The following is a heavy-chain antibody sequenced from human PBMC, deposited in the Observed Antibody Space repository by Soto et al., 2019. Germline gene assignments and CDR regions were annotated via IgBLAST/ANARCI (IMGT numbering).Heavy chain of an antibody. J-gene: IGHJ4*02. CDR2: INGDGSST. CDR1: GFTFSSFW. D-gene: IGHD3-16*01. Sequence: PGGSLILSCAASGFTFSSFWMHWVRQAPGKGLVWVSRINGDGSSTNYADSVKGRFTISRDNAKNTLYLQMNSLRAEETAVYYCASTLGGSGSPYWGQGTLVTVSS. CDR3: ASTLGGSGSPY. V-gene: IGHV3-74*01.